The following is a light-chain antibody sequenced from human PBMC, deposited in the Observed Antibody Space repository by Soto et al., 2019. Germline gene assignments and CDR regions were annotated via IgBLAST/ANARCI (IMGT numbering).Light chain of an antibody. Sequence: QSALTQPPSASGSPGQSVTISCTGTSSDVGGYKYVSWYQQHPGKAPKLMIFEVNKRPSGVPDRFSGSKSGNTASLTVSGLQAEDEADYYRSSYAGINNLGVFGTGTKRAVL. CDR3: SSYAGINNLGV. CDR2: EVN. J-gene: IGLJ1*01. V-gene: IGLV2-8*01. CDR1: SSDVGGYKY.